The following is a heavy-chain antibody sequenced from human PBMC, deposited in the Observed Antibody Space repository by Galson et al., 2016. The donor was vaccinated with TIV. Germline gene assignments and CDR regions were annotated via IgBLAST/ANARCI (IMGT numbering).Heavy chain of an antibody. CDR2: INPNSGGT. CDR3: AKIGQEHVAFDI. CDR1: GYTFTEYY. Sequence: SVKVSCKASGYTFTEYYIHWVRQAPGQGLEWMGWINPNSGGTMYAQKFQGWVTMTRDTSITTAYMELSRLKSDDTAVYYCAKIGQEHVAFDIWGQGTMVTVFS. D-gene: IGHD1/OR15-1a*01. V-gene: IGHV1-2*04. J-gene: IGHJ3*02.